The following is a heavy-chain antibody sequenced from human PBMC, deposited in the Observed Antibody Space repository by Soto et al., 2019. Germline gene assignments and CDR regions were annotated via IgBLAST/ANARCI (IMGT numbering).Heavy chain of an antibody. J-gene: IGHJ4*02. Sequence: GASLKISCKGSGYSFAGYWITWVRQKPGKGLEWMGRIDPSDSQTYYSPSFRGHVTISATKSITTVFLQWSSLRASDTAMYYCARQIYDSDTGPNFQYYFDSWGEGTPVTVSS. CDR1: GYSFAGYW. CDR3: ARQIYDSDTGPNFQYYFDS. D-gene: IGHD3-22*01. CDR2: IDPSDSQT. V-gene: IGHV5-10-1*01.